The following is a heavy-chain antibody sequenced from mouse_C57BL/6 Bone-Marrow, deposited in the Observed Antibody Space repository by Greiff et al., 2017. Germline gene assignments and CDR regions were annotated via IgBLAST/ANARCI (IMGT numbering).Heavy chain of an antibody. V-gene: IGHV1-54*01. J-gene: IGHJ2*01. D-gene: IGHD1-1*01. Sequence: QVQLQQSGAELVRPGTSVKVSCKASGYAFPNYLIEWVKQRPGQGLEWIGVINPGSGGTNYNEKFKGKATLTADKSSSTAYMQLSSLTSEDSAVYFCARWGYGSLVLFDYWGQGTTLTVSS. CDR3: ARWGYGSLVLFDY. CDR2: INPGSGGT. CDR1: GYAFPNYL.